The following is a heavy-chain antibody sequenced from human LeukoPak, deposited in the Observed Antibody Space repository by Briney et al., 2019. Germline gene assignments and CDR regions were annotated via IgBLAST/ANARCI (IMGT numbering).Heavy chain of an antibody. Sequence: KASETLSLTCTVSGGSISSYYWSWIRQPPGKGLEWIGYIYYSGSTNYSPSHKSRVTISVDTSKNQFSLKLSSVTAADTAVYYCARVAGSYYDTLYYFDYWGQGTLVTVSS. D-gene: IGHD3-22*01. V-gene: IGHV4-59*01. J-gene: IGHJ4*02. CDR3: ARVAGSYYDTLYYFDY. CDR1: GGSISSYY. CDR2: IYYSGST.